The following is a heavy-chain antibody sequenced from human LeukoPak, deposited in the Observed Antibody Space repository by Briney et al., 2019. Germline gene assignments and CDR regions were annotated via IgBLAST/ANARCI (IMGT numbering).Heavy chain of an antibody. CDR1: GFTFSSCA. D-gene: IGHD6-19*01. Sequence: GGSLRLSCAASGFTFSSCAMGWVRQAPGKGLEWVSAISGSGTRTYYADSVKGRFTISRDNSKNTLYLQMNSLRAEDTALYHCAKGPLTEVAGTTWDSWGQGTLVPSPQ. CDR2: ISGSGTRT. J-gene: IGHJ4*02. V-gene: IGHV3-23*01. CDR3: AKGPLTEVAGTTWDS.